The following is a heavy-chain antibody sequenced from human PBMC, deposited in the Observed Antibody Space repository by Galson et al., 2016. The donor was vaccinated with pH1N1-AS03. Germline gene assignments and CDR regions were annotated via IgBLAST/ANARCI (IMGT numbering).Heavy chain of an antibody. D-gene: IGHD3-10*02. Sequence: SLRLSCAASGFTFRSYGMHWVRQTPGKGLQWVAVISYDESKKLYADSVRGRSTISRDNSKNTLYLQMYSLRPEDTAVYFCARSQSFYVDYFDNWGQGTLVTVSS. J-gene: IGHJ4*02. CDR2: ISYDESKK. CDR3: ARSQSFYVDYFDN. V-gene: IGHV3-30*03. CDR1: GFTFRSYG.